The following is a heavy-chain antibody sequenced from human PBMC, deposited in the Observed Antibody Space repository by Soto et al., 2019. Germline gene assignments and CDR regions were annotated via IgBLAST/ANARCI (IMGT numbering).Heavy chain of an antibody. V-gene: IGHV3-23*01. CDR1: GFTFSSYA. Sequence: GVLRLSCAASGFTFSSYAMSWVRQAPGKGLEWVSAISGSGGSTYYADSVKGRFTISRDNSKNTLYLQMNSLRAEDTAVYYCAKGSTMVRGGFDYWGQGTLVTVSS. CDR2: ISGSGGST. D-gene: IGHD3-10*01. CDR3: AKGSTMVRGGFDY. J-gene: IGHJ4*02.